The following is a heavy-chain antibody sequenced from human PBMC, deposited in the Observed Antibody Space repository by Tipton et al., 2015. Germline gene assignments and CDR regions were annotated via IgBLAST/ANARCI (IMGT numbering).Heavy chain of an antibody. V-gene: IGHV3-23*01. CDR3: AKDGPYCSSTSCYKGWFHR. D-gene: IGHD2-2*02. CDR1: GFTFSSYA. Sequence: SLRLSCAASGFTFSSYAMSWVRQAPGKGLEWVSGISGSGRGTYYADSVKGRLTISRDNSKNTLYLQMNSLRAEDTAVYYCAKDGPYCSSTSCYKGWFHRWGQGTLVTVSS. J-gene: IGHJ5*02. CDR2: ISGSGRGT.